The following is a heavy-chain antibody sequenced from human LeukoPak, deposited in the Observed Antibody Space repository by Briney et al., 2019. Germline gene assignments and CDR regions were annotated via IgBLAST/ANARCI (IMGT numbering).Heavy chain of an antibody. D-gene: IGHD3-3*01. V-gene: IGHV3-48*03. CDR2: ISSSGSTI. CDR3: ARGYYDFWSGYYYYYGMDV. J-gene: IGHJ6*02. Sequence: GGSLRLSCAASGFTFSSYEMNWVRQAPGKGLEWVSYISSSGSTIYYADSVKGRFTISRDNAKNSLYLQMNSLRAEDTAVYYCARGYYDFWSGYYYYYGMDVWGQGTTVTVSS. CDR1: GFTFSSYE.